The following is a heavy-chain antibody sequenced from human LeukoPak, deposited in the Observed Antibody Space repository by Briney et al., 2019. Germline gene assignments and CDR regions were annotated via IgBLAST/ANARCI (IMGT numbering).Heavy chain of an antibody. D-gene: IGHD1-7*01. CDR1: GFTFSSYA. J-gene: IGHJ4*02. CDR3: AKEGAGTYYFEY. Sequence: PGGSLRLSCAASGFTFSSYAMNWVRQAPGQGPEWVSAISATGGGSWYADSVKGRFTVSRDNSRNTLYLQMNSLRAEDTAVYYCAKEGAGTYYFEYWGQGTLVTVSS. CDR2: ISATGGGS. V-gene: IGHV3-23*01.